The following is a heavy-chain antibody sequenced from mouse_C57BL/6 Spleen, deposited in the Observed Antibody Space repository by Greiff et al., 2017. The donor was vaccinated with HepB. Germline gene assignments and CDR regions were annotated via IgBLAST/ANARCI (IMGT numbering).Heavy chain of an antibody. J-gene: IGHJ2*01. D-gene: IGHD2-5*01. CDR3: AIYYSNYEDYFDY. CDR1: GYSFTDYN. CDR2: INPNYGTT. V-gene: IGHV1-39*01. Sequence: VHVKQSGPELVKPGASVKISCKASGYSFTDYNMNWVKQSNGKSLEWIGVINPNYGTTSYNQKFKGKATLTVDQSSSTAYMQLNSLTSEDSAVYYCAIYYSNYEDYFDYWGQGTTLTVSS.